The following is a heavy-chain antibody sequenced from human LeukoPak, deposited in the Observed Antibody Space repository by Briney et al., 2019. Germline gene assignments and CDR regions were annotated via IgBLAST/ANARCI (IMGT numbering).Heavy chain of an antibody. Sequence: SETLSLTCAVYGGSFSGYYWSWIRQPPGKGLEWIGEINHSGSTNYNPSLKSRVTMSVDTSKNQISLKLNSVTAADTAVYYCARENSGWYTYWYYYMDVWGKGTTVTISS. V-gene: IGHV4-34*01. D-gene: IGHD6-19*01. CDR1: GGSFSGYY. J-gene: IGHJ6*03. CDR3: ARENSGWYTYWYYYMDV. CDR2: INHSGST.